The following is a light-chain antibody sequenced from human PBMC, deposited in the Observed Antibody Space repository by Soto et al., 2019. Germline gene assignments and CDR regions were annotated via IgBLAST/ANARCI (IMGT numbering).Light chain of an antibody. CDR1: QSVSSGY. CDR3: QQYGRSPT. CDR2: GAS. Sequence: EIVLTQSPGTLSLSPGERATLSCRAGQSVSSGYLAWYQQKPGQAPRLLIYGASSRATGIPARFSGSGSGTDFTLTISRLDPEDFAVYYCQQYGRSPTFGPGTKVDIK. V-gene: IGKV3-20*01. J-gene: IGKJ3*01.